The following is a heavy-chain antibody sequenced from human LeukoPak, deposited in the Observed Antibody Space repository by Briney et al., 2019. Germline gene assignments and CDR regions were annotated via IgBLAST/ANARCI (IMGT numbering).Heavy chain of an antibody. CDR3: ASRGGAGAFDP. D-gene: IGHD3-16*01. CDR1: GGSISSYY. Sequence: SETLPLTCTVPGGSISSYYWSWIRQPAGKGLEWIGRIYTSGNTNYNPSLKSRVTMSVDTSKNQFSLKLSSVTAADTAVYYCASRGGAGAFDPWGQGTLVTVSS. J-gene: IGHJ5*02. V-gene: IGHV4-4*07. CDR2: IYTSGNT.